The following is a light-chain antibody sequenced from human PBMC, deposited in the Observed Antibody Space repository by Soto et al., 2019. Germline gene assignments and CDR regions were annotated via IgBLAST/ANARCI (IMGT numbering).Light chain of an antibody. CDR2: APS. CDR3: KQYGRTPMT. J-gene: IGKJ5*01. Sequence: EIVLTQSPGTLSLSPGESPTLSSRASQNVRSSLAWYKQKPCKATRLLNSAPSSRAAGIPDRFSGSGSGTDFTLTIHRLEPEDAGLNYCKQYGRTPMTFGQGTPLEIK. V-gene: IGKV3-20*01. CDR1: QNVRSS.